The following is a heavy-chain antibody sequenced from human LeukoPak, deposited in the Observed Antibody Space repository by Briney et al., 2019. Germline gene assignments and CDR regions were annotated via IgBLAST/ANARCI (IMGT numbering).Heavy chain of an antibody. V-gene: IGHV3-7*01. J-gene: IGHJ4*02. CDR1: GFTFSTYW. D-gene: IGHD2-21*01. Sequence: GGSLRLSCAASGFTFSTYWMSWVRQAPGKGLEWVGNIKQDGNQKYYVDSVKGRFTISRDNAKNSLYLQMNSLRAEDTAVYYCARDHVTPGLLFDYWGQGNLVTVSS. CDR3: ARDHVTPGLLFDY. CDR2: IKQDGNQK.